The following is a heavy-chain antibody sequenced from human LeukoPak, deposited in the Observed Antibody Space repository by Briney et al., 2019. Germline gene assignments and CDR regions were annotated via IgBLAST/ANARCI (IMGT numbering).Heavy chain of an antibody. V-gene: IGHV4-34*01. CDR1: GGSFSSHY. CDR3: ATLRGDVYLPIWFDY. J-gene: IGHJ4*02. CDR2: INPRGST. Sequence: SETLSLTCGVSGGSFSSHYWTWIRQPPGKGLEWIGEINPRGSTNYNPSLESRVTVSADTSRNQLSLSLTSVTAADTAVYYCATLRGDVYLPIWFDYWGQGTLVTVSS. D-gene: IGHD3-16*01.